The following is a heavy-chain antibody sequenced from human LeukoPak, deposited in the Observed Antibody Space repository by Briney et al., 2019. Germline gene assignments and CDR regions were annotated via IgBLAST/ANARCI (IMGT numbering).Heavy chain of an antibody. V-gene: IGHV1-46*01. D-gene: IGHD6-19*01. Sequence: GASVNVSCMASGYTFTRYYMHWVRQATGQGLESMGIINPSGGSTSYAQKFQGRVTMTRDTSTSTVYMELSSLRSEDTAVYYCARDGSGWYAFDYWGQGTLVTVSS. CDR2: INPSGGST. CDR1: GYTFTRYY. J-gene: IGHJ4*02. CDR3: ARDGSGWYAFDY.